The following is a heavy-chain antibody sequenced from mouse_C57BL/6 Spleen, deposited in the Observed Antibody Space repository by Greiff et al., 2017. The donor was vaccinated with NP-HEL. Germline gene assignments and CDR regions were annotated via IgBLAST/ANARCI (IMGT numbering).Heavy chain of an antibody. CDR2: IYPGDGDT. Sequence: VQLQQSGPELVKPGASVKISCKASGYAFSSSWMNWVKQRPGKGLEWIGRIYPGDGDTNYNGKFKGKATLTAAKSSSTAYMELSSLTSEDSSVYFCARDSIYAMDYWGQGTSVTVSS. J-gene: IGHJ4*01. CDR1: GYAFSSSW. V-gene: IGHV1-82*01. CDR3: ARDSIYAMDY.